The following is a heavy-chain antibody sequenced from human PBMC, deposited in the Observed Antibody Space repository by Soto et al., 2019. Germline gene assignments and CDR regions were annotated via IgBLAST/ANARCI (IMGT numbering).Heavy chain of an antibody. V-gene: IGHV3-30*18. CDR1: GVTFSSYA. Sequence: GGSLRLSCAASGVTFSSYAMHWIRQAPGKGLQWVAVISYDGSKIYYTDSVKGRFTISRDNSKNTLFLQMNNLRPEDTAVYYCAELPLRKGYTYGPDDFDHWGQGTLVTVSS. CDR3: AELPLRKGYTYGPDDFDH. J-gene: IGHJ4*02. D-gene: IGHD5-18*01. CDR2: ISYDGSKI.